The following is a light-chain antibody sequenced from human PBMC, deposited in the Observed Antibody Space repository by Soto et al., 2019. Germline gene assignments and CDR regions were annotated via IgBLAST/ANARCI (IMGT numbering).Light chain of an antibody. CDR1: SSDVGGYNY. Sequence: QSVLTQPASVSGSPGQSITISCTGTSSDVGGYNYVSWYQQHPGKAPKLMISEVSNRPSGVSNRFSGSKSGNTASLTISGLQAEDEADYYCSSYTSSGTRVFGTGTKVTVL. J-gene: IGLJ1*01. V-gene: IGLV2-14*01. CDR3: SSYTSSGTRV. CDR2: EVS.